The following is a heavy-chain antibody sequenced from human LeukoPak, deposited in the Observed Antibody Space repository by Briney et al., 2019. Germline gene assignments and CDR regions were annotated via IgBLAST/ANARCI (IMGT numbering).Heavy chain of an antibody. CDR1: GYTFTGYY. D-gene: IGHD5-12*01. Sequence: ASVKVSCKASGYTFTGYYMHWVRQAPEQGLEWMGWINPNSGGTNYAQKFQGRVTMTRDTSISTAYMELSRLRSDDTAVYYCARGQGYDYARYGMDVWGQGTTVTVSS. J-gene: IGHJ6*02. CDR3: ARGQGYDYARYGMDV. CDR2: INPNSGGT. V-gene: IGHV1-2*02.